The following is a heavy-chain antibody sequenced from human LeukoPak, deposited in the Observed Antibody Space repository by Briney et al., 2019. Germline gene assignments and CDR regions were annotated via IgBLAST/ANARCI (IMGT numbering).Heavy chain of an antibody. V-gene: IGHV3-66*01. CDR2: ISIGGST. D-gene: IGHD3-22*01. CDR1: GFTVSSYY. J-gene: IGHJ3*01. Sequence: SGGSLRLSCAASGFTVSSYYMSWVRQAPGKGLEWVSVISIGGSTYYADSVKGRFTISRDNSKNTLYLQMNSLRAEDTAVYYCARERHDGSGYRTHDALDLWGQGTMVTVSS. CDR3: ARERHDGSGYRTHDALDL.